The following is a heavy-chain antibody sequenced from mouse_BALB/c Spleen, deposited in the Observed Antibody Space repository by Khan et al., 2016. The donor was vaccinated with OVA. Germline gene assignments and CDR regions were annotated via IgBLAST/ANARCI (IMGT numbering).Heavy chain of an antibody. D-gene: IGHD2-13*01. CDR3: ARCGDAPWCAY. V-gene: IGHV14-1*02. CDR2: IDPENGNT. CDR1: GFNIKDYY. J-gene: IGHJ3*01. Sequence: EVQLQQSGTELVRPGALVKLSCKASGFNIKDYYIHWVKQRPEQGLEWIGWIDPENGNTLYDPKFQEKATIPAKTTSNTAYLKISSMTSEDHAVFDCARCGDAPWCAYWGQGTLVTVSA.